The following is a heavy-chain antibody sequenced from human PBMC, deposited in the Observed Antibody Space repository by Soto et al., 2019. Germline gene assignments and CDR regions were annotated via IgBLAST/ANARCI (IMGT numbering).Heavy chain of an antibody. CDR3: GRGEVDRYNWNYGIDY. CDR1: GGSISSYY. CDR2: IYYSGNT. D-gene: IGHD1-7*01. V-gene: IGHV4-59*01. J-gene: IGHJ4*02. Sequence: XETLSLTCTVSGGSISSYYWSWIRQPPGKGLEWIGYIYYSGNTNYNPSLKSRVTISVDTSKNQFSLKLSSVTAADTAVYYCGRGEVDRYNWNYGIDYWGQGTLVTVSS.